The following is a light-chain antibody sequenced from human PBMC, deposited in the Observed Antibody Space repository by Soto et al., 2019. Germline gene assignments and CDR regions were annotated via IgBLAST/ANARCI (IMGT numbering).Light chain of an antibody. CDR3: QQYKNWPPIT. CDR1: QSVGSD. J-gene: IGKJ5*01. V-gene: IGKV3-15*01. CDR2: GAS. Sequence: ETVMTQSPATLSVSPGERATLSCRASQSVGSDLAWYQQKPCQAPRLLIYGASTRATGIPARFSGSASGTEFTLTISGLQSEDFAVYYCQQYKNWPPITFGQGTRLEIK.